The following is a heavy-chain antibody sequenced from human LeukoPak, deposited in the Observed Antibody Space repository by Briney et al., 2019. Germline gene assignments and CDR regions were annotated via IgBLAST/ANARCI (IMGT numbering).Heavy chain of an antibody. D-gene: IGHD3-10*01. V-gene: IGHV3-7*03. CDR1: GFTFSGSW. CDR2: IKQGGSDK. Sequence: PGGSLRLSCAGSGFTFSGSWMSWVRQTPGKGLEWVANIKQGGSDKYYVDSVKGRFTISRDNAKNSVYLEMNSLRAEDTAVYYCATGTMVRGVITDIDYWGQGTLVTVSS. J-gene: IGHJ4*02. CDR3: ATGTMVRGVITDIDY.